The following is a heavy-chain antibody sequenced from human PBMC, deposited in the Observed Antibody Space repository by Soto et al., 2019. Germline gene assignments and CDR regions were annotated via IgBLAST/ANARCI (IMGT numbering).Heavy chain of an antibody. CDR2: INPSGGST. V-gene: IGHV1-46*01. CDR3: ASESLEAYYYYCYGMDV. CDR1: GYTFTSYY. J-gene: IGHJ6*02. Sequence: ASVKVSCKASGYTFTSYYMHWVRQAPGQGLEWMGIINPSGGSTSYAQKFQGRVTMTRDTSTSTVYMELGSLRSEDTAVYYCASESLEAYYYYCYGMDVWGQGTRVTVSS.